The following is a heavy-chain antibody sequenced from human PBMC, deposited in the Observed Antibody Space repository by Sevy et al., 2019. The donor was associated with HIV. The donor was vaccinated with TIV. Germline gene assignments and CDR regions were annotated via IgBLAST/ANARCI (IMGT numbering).Heavy chain of an antibody. D-gene: IGHD6-19*01. CDR1: GFTFSSYA. Sequence: GGSLRLSCAASGFTFSSYAMHWVRQAPGKGLEWVAVISYDGSNEYYADSVKGRFTISRDNSKNTLYLQMNSLRAEDTAVYYCARGSSARAFDIWGQGTMVTVSS. J-gene: IGHJ3*02. CDR2: ISYDGSNE. CDR3: ARGSSARAFDI. V-gene: IGHV3-30*04.